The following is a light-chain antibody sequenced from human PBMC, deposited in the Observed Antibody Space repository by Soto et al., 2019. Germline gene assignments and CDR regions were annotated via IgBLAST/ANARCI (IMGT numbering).Light chain of an antibody. J-gene: IGKJ3*01. V-gene: IGKV1-5*03. CDR2: HGS. Sequence: DIQIPQSPSTLSASFGDRVTITCRASQSIGCWVAWYQQKPGNAPNLPISHGSSLQSGVPSPFSGSGSGTEFTLIIRSLQTADFATYYCLQYDSFSLFPFGPGTRWIS. CDR1: QSIGCW. CDR3: LQYDSFSLFP.